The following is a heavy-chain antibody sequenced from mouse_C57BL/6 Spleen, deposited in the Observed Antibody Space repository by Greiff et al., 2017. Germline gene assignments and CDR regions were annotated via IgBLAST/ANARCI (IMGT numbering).Heavy chain of an antibody. V-gene: IGHV1-9*01. Sequence: QVQLQQSGAELMKPGASVKLSCKATGYTFTGYWIEWVKQRPGHGLEWIGEILPGSGSTNDNEKFKGKATFTADTSSNTAYMQLSSLTTEDSAIYYGARRSYYDYVLFAYWGQGTLVTVSA. J-gene: IGHJ3*01. CDR2: ILPGSGST. CDR1: GYTFTGYW. D-gene: IGHD2-4*01. CDR3: ARRSYYDYVLFAY.